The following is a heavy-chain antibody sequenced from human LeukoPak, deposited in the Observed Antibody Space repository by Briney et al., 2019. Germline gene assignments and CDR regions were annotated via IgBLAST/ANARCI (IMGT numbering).Heavy chain of an antibody. D-gene: IGHD3-10*01. CDR2: IYNGGST. V-gene: IGHV3-66*01. J-gene: IGHJ3*02. Sequence: GGSLRLSCAASRFTVTSNYMSWVRQAPGKGLEWVSVIYNGGSTNYADSVKGRFTISRDNSKNTLYLQMNSLRAEDTAVYYCAKVTLWFREDDAFDIWGQGTMVTVSS. CDR3: AKVTLWFREDDAFDI. CDR1: RFTVTSNY.